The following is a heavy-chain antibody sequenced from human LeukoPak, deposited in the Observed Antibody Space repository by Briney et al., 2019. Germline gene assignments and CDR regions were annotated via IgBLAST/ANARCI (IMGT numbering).Heavy chain of an antibody. J-gene: IGHJ4*02. Sequence: GGSLRLSCAASGFTFSSYWMSWVRQAPGKGLEWVANIKQDGSEKYYVDSVKGRFTISRDNTKNSLYLQMNSLRAEDTAVYYCARVWDHEARDYWGQGTLVTVSS. CDR1: GFTFSSYW. CDR3: ARVWDHEARDY. D-gene: IGHD1-26*01. V-gene: IGHV3-7*01. CDR2: IKQDGSEK.